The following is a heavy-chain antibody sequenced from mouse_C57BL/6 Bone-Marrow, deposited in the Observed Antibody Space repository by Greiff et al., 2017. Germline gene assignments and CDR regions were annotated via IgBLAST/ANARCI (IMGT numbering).Heavy chain of an antibody. CDR2: IDPETGGT. Sequence: VQLQQSGAELVRPGASVTLSCTASGYTFTDYEMHWVKQTPVHGLEWIGAIDPETGGTAYNQKFKGKAILTADKSSSTAYMELRSLTSEDSAVYYCNSNYVGWLAYWGQGTLVTVSA. D-gene: IGHD2-5*01. J-gene: IGHJ3*01. CDR3: NSNYVGWLAY. CDR1: GYTFTDYE. V-gene: IGHV1-15*01.